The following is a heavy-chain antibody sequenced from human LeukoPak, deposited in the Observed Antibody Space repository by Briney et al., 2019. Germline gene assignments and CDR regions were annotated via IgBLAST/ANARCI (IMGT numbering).Heavy chain of an antibody. Sequence: GGSLRLSCAASGFTFSSYAMSWVRQAPGKGLEWVSAIIGSGGSTYYADSVKGRFTISRDNSKNMLYLQMNSLRAEDTAVYYCAKRGDYCDRSGPDYWGQGTLVTVSS. CDR3: AKRGDYCDRSGPDY. J-gene: IGHJ4*02. CDR1: GFTFSSYA. V-gene: IGHV3-23*01. CDR2: IIGSGGST. D-gene: IGHD3-22*01.